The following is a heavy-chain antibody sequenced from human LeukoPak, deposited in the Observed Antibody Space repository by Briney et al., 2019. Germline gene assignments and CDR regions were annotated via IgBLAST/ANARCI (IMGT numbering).Heavy chain of an antibody. D-gene: IGHD3-16*01. CDR3: ARASWVSSTDAVR. CDR2: IWYDGSNK. CDR1: GFTFSSYG. J-gene: IGHJ4*02. V-gene: IGHV3-33*01. Sequence: GGSLRLSCAASGFTFSSYGMHWVRQAPGKGLEWVAVIWYDGSNKYYADSVKGRFTLSSDSSRNTVYFQLNNLRVEDTAIYYCARASWVSSTDAVRWGQGTLVTVSS.